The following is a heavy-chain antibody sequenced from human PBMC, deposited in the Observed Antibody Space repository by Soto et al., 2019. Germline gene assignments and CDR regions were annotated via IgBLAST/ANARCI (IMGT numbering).Heavy chain of an antibody. V-gene: IGHV3-7*01. CDR3: ATVPWTAAAS. CDR1: GFTFSSNW. CDR2: IKPDGSEK. Sequence: ETLSLSCAASGFTFSSNWMNWVRQAPGKGLEWVATIKPDGSEKDYVESVKGRFTISRDNAKNSVHLQMNSLRAEDTAVYYCATVPWTAAASWGKGTLVTVIS. D-gene: IGHD6-13*01. J-gene: IGHJ5*02.